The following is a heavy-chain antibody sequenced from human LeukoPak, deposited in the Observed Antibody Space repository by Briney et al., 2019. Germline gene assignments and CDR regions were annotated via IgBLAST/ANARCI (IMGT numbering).Heavy chain of an antibody. D-gene: IGHD1-1*01. CDR3: EKEWRVEGGIYSFDY. CDR2: ISGTGGST. V-gene: IGHV3-23*01. J-gene: IGHJ4*02. Sequence: PGGSLRLSCAVSGFTFSSYAMSWVRQAPGKGLEWVSSISGTGGSTYYADSVKGRFTISRDNSKNTLFLQMNSLRAEDTAVFYCEKEWRVEGGIYSFDYWGQGTLVTVSS. CDR1: GFTFSSYA.